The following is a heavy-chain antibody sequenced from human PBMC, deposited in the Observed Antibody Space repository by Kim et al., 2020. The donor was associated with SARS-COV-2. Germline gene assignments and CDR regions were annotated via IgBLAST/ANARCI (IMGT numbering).Heavy chain of an antibody. CDR1: GFTFSSYA. V-gene: IGHV3-64*01. Sequence: GGSLRLSCAASGFTFSSYAMHWVRQAPGKGLECVSAICSNGGSTYYANSVKGRFTISRDNSKNTLYLQMSSLRADDMAVYYCARDGGYSGYDWCGYYYYGMDVWGQGTTVTVSS. CDR3: ARDGGYSGYDWCGYYYYGMDV. J-gene: IGHJ6*02. CDR2: ICSNGGST. D-gene: IGHD5-12*01.